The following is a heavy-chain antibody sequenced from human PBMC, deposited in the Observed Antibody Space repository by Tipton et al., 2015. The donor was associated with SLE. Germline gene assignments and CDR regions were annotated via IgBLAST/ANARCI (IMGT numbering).Heavy chain of an antibody. CDR2: IHYSGSA. CDR1: GDSITNYY. Sequence: TLSLTCTVSGDSITNYYWNWIRQPPGKALEWIGYIHYSGSAKTNPSLKSRVTLSLDTSKNQVSLKLTSVTAADTAVYYCARGDCSGGGCYPWGQGTLVTVSS. CDR3: ARGDCSGGGCYP. J-gene: IGHJ5*02. V-gene: IGHV4-59*01. D-gene: IGHD2-15*01.